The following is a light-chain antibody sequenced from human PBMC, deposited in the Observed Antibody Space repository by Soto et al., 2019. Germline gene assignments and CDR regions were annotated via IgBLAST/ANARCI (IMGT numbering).Light chain of an antibody. J-gene: IGKJ1*01. Sequence: EIELTQSPGTLSLSPGERATLSCRASQSVSSSYLAWYQQKPGQAPSLLIYGASTRATGIPDRFSGSGSGTDFTLTISRLEPEDFAVYYCQQYGSSPTWTFGQGTKVEIK. CDR1: QSVSSSY. CDR2: GAS. V-gene: IGKV3-20*01. CDR3: QQYGSSPTWT.